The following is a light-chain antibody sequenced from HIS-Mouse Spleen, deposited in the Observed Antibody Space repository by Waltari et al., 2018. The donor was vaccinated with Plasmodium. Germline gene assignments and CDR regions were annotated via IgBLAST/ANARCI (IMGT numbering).Light chain of an antibody. CDR2: EDS. J-gene: IGLJ3*02. V-gene: IGLV3-10*01. CDR3: YSTDSSGNHRV. CDR1: ALPKKY. Sequence: SYELTQPPSVSVSPGQTARITCSGDALPKKYAYWYQQKSGQAPVLVIYEDSKRPSGFPERFAGASSGTMATLTSSGAQVDDEADYYCYSTDSSGNHRVFGGGTKLTVL.